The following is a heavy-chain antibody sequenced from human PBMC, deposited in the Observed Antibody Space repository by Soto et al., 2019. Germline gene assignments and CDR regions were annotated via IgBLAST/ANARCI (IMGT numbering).Heavy chain of an antibody. CDR3: ARDVGPTDY. CDR1: GFTFSYYY. Sequence: GGSLSLSCAASGFTFSYYYMSWIRQAPGKGLEWVSYISSRGSTIYYADSVKGQITIPRDNATNALSLQMNSVGAEDTAVYYCARDVGPTDYWGQGTLVAVSS. CDR2: ISSRGSTI. J-gene: IGHJ4*02. V-gene: IGHV3-11*01.